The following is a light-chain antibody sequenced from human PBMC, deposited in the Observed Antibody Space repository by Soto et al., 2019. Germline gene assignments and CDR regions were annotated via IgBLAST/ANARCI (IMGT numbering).Light chain of an antibody. Sequence: DIQMTQSPSTLSASVGDRVTITRQASQGISSWLDWYQQKPGKAPKLLIYVASSLQSGVPSRFSGSGSGTDFTLNISSLQAEDFATYYCQQANSFPRTFGQGTRLEIK. CDR1: QGISSW. J-gene: IGKJ5*01. CDR2: VAS. V-gene: IGKV1-12*01. CDR3: QQANSFPRT.